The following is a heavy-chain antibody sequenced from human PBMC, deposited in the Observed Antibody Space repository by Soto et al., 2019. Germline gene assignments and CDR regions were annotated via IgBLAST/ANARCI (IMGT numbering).Heavy chain of an antibody. V-gene: IGHV4-31*03. CDR1: GGSISSGGYY. Sequence: QVQLQESGPGLVKPSQTLSLTCTVSGGSISSGGYYWYWIRQHSGKGLEWIGFTYYSGTTYYNPSLKSRVTISVDTSKNQFSLKLRSVTAADTAVYYCASRDVDTTMVGSDYWGQGTLVTVSS. CDR2: TYYSGTT. CDR3: ASRDVDTTMVGSDY. D-gene: IGHD5-18*01. J-gene: IGHJ4*02.